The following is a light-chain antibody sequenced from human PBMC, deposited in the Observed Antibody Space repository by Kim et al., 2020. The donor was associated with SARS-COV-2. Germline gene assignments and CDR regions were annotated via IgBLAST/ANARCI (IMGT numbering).Light chain of an antibody. CDR3: QQSKRSPRT. Sequence: ASVGDRVTITCRARQSVDTYLNWYQQSPGKAPKVLIYGASTLQGGVPSRFSGSGSGTEFTLTISSLEPEDFVTYFCQQSKRSPRTFGPGTKVDIK. J-gene: IGKJ1*01. V-gene: IGKV1-39*01. CDR2: GAS. CDR1: QSVDTY.